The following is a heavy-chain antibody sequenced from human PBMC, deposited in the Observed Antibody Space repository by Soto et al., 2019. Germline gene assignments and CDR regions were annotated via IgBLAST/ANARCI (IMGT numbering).Heavy chain of an antibody. Sequence: LGESLKISCKGSGYSFTSYWIGWVRQMPGKGLEWMGIIYPGDSDTRYSPSFQGQVTISADKSISTAYLQWSSLKASDTAMYYCAGRFSGRDLTDAFDSWGQGKMVTGSS. D-gene: IGHD1-26*01. J-gene: IGHJ3*02. CDR2: IYPGDSDT. V-gene: IGHV5-51*01. CDR1: GYSFTSYW. CDR3: AGRFSGRDLTDAFDS.